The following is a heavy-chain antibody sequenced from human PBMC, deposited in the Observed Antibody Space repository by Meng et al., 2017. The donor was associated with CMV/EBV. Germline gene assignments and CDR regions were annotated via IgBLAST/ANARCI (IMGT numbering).Heavy chain of an antibody. J-gene: IGHJ6*02. CDR1: GFTFSSYW. Sequence: GRSLRLSCAASGFTFSSYWMSWVRQAPGKGLEWVANIKQDGSEKYYVDSVKGRFTISRDNAKNSLYLQMNSLRAEDTAVYYCARDCSSTTGGMDVWGQGTTVTVSS. CDR3: ARDCSSTTGGMDV. D-gene: IGHD2-2*01. V-gene: IGHV3-7*01. CDR2: IKQDGSEK.